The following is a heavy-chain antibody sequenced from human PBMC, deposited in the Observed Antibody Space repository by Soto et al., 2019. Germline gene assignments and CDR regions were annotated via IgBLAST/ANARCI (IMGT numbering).Heavy chain of an antibody. J-gene: IGHJ1*01. Sequence: EVQLVETGGGLIQPGESLRLACLASGFNVGTNYVSWVRQAPGKGLEFVSLLPSTSLFYGRGSTYYADSVKGRSIISRDTSTHTVYLQMNDLRADDTDVYYCAGRPWLLDFWGQGNPVTVSS. D-gene: IGHD5-12*01. CDR3: AGRPWLLDF. V-gene: IGHV3-53*02. CDR1: GFNVGTNY. CDR2: FYGRGST.